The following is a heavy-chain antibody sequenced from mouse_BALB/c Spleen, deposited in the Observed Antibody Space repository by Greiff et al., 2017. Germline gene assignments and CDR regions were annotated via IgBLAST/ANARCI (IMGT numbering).Heavy chain of an antibody. V-gene: IGHV14-3*02. CDR1: GFNIKDTY. CDR3: AAYDGYYYAMDY. CDR2: IDPANGNT. D-gene: IGHD2-3*01. J-gene: IGHJ4*01. Sequence: EVQLQQSGAELVKPGASVKLSCTASGFNIKDTYMHWVKQRPEQGLEWIGRIDPANGNTKYDPKFQGKATITADTSSNTAYLQLSSLTSEDTAVYYCAAYDGYYYAMDYWGQGTSVTVSS.